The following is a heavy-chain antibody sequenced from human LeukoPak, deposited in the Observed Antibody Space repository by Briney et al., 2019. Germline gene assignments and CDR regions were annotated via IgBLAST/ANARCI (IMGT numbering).Heavy chain of an antibody. D-gene: IGHD3-3*01. CDR2: INPSGGST. V-gene: IGHV1-46*01. J-gene: IGHJ5*02. Sequence: ASVKVSCKASGYTFTSYYMHWVRQAPGQWLEWMGIINPSGGSTSYAQKFQGRVTMTRDTSTSTVYMELSSLRSEDTAVYYCARDRNDFWSGYPITNWFDPWGQGTLVTVSS. CDR3: ARDRNDFWSGYPITNWFDP. CDR1: GYTFTSYY.